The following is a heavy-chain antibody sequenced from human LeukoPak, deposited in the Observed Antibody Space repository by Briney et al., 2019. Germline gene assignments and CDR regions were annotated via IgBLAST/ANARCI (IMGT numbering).Heavy chain of an antibody. CDR2: INHSGST. D-gene: IGHD4-17*01. V-gene: IGHV4-34*01. Sequence: PSETLSLTCAVYGGSFSGYYWSWIRQPPGKGLEWIGEINHSGSTNYNPSLKSRVTISVDTSKNQFSLKLSSVTAADTAVYYCARAEPSDYGDYGGEFDPWGQGTLVTVSS. CDR1: GGSFSGYY. CDR3: ARAEPSDYGDYGGEFDP. J-gene: IGHJ5*02.